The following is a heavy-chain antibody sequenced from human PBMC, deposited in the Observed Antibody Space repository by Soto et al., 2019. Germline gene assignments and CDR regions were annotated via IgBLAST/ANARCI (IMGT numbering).Heavy chain of an antibody. J-gene: IGHJ2*01. CDR3: AKRGLVGDSPRYWYFDL. V-gene: IGHV3-23*01. CDR1: GFTFSSYA. D-gene: IGHD4-17*01. CDR2: ISGSGGST. Sequence: EVQLLESGGGLVQPGGSLRLSCAASGFTFSSYAMSWVRQAPGKGLEWVSAISGSGGSTYYADSVKGRFTISRDNSKSTLYLQMNSLRAEDTAVYYCAKRGLVGDSPRYWYFDLWGRGTLVTVSS.